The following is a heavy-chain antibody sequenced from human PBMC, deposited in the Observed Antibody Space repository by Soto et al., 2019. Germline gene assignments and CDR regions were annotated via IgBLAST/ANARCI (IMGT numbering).Heavy chain of an antibody. J-gene: IGHJ5*02. CDR2: IYHSGST. V-gene: IGHV4-4*02. Sequence: NPSETLSLTCAVSGGSISSSNWWSWVRQPPGKGLEWIGEIYHSGSTNYNPSLKSRVTISVDKSKNQFSLKLSSVTAADTAVYYCARAAGGGSGPFSWFDPWGQGTLVTVSS. D-gene: IGHD6-19*01. CDR1: GGSISSSNW. CDR3: ARAAGGGSGPFSWFDP.